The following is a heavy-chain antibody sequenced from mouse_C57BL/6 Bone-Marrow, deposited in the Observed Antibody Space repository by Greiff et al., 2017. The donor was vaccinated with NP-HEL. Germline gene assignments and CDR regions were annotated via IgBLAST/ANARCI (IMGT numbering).Heavy chain of an antibody. Sequence: VQLKESGGGLVKPGGSLKLSCAASGFTFSDYGMHWVRQAPEKGLEWVAYISSGSSTIYYADTVKGRFTISRDNAKNTLFLQMTSLRSEDTAMYYCARRTVVADYYAMDYWGQGTSVTVSS. CDR1: GFTFSDYG. V-gene: IGHV5-17*01. CDR3: ARRTVVADYYAMDY. J-gene: IGHJ4*01. CDR2: ISSGSSTI. D-gene: IGHD1-1*01.